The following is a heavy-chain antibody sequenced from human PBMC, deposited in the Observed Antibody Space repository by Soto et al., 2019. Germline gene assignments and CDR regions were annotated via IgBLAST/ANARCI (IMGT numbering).Heavy chain of an antibody. D-gene: IGHD4-17*01. CDR1: GFAVSTSY. V-gene: IGHV3-66*01. J-gene: IGHJ6*02. CDR2: IDSGGST. Sequence: VQLVESGGGLDQPGWSLRLSCAASGFAVSTSYMNWVRQAPGKGLEWVSVIDSGGSTNHADSVKGRFTISTDVSKNTLFLQMNSLRAEDTAVYYCATILTTMTPEEHVYYGLDVWGQGTTVTVSS. CDR3: ATILTTMTPEEHVYYGLDV.